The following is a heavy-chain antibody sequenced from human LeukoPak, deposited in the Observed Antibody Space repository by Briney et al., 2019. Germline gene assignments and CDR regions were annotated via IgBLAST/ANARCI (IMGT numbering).Heavy chain of an antibody. Sequence: GRSLRLSCAASGFTFSTFGMHWVRQAPGKGLEWVAVIWSDGSDKYCADSVKGRFTISRDNSKNTLYLQMNSLRAEDTAVYYCARELAPVYYDSSGYYYEFGYWGQGTLVTVSS. CDR1: GFTFSTFG. V-gene: IGHV3-33*01. D-gene: IGHD3-22*01. CDR2: IWSDGSDK. J-gene: IGHJ4*02. CDR3: ARELAPVYYDSSGYYYEFGY.